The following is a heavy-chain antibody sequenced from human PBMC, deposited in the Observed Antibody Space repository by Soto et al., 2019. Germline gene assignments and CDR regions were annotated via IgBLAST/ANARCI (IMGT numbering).Heavy chain of an antibody. D-gene: IGHD3-22*01. CDR2: INPNSGGT. CDR3: ARWAVAYYYDSPLDT. V-gene: IGHV1-2*02. Sequence: ASVKVSCKASGYTFTGYYMHWVRQAPGQGLEWMGWINPNSGGTNYAQKFQGRVTMTRDTSISTAYMELSRLRSDDTAVYYCARWAVAYYYDSPLDTWGQGTLVTVSS. J-gene: IGHJ5*02. CDR1: GYTFTGYY.